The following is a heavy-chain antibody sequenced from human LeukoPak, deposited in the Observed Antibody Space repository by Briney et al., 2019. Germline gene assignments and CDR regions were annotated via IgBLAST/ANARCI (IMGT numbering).Heavy chain of an antibody. CDR2: IGTAGDT. V-gene: IGHV3-13*01. J-gene: IGHJ4*02. CDR3: ARQMTPHGNFDY. D-gene: IGHD1-26*01. CDR1: GFTFSNYA. Sequence: PGGSLRLSCAASGFTFSNYAMHWVRQATGKGLEWVSAIGTAGDTFYPGSVKGRFTISRENAKNSLYLQMNSLRAEDTAVYYCARQMTPHGNFDYWGQGTLVTDSS.